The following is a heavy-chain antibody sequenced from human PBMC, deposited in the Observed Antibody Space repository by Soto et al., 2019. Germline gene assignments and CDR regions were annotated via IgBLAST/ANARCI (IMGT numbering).Heavy chain of an antibody. Sequence: SVKVSCKASGCTFSSYAITWVRQAPGQGLGWMGGIIPIFGAPNYAQKFQGRVTITADESTSTAYMELSSLRSEDTAVYYCARTRGLQLVDPLPDYWGQGTLVTVSS. CDR3: ARTRGLQLVDPLPDY. CDR2: IIPIFGAP. J-gene: IGHJ4*02. CDR1: GCTFSSYA. V-gene: IGHV1-69*13. D-gene: IGHD4-4*01.